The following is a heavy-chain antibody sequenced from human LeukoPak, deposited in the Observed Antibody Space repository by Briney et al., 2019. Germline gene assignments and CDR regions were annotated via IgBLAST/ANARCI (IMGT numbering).Heavy chain of an antibody. D-gene: IGHD3-10*01. CDR3: AHRQDRRDITMVRGVSQGDAFDI. CDR2: IYLGDDK. J-gene: IGHJ3*02. CDR1: GVSLSTSGVG. Sequence: SGPTLGNPTQTLTXTCTFSGVSLSTSGVGVGWIRQPPGKALEWLALIYLGDDKRYSPSLKSRLTITKDTSKNQVVLTMTNMDPVDTATYYCAHRQDRRDITMVRGVSQGDAFDIWGQGTMVTVSS. V-gene: IGHV2-5*02.